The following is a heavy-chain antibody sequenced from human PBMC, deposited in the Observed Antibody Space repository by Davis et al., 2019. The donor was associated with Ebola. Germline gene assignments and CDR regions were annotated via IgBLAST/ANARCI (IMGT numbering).Heavy chain of an antibody. Sequence: SLTCDISGDSVSSNNGAWNWIRQSPSRGLEWLGRTYYTSKWHNDYGESVKSRITINPDTSKNQLSLQLNSVTPEDTAVYYCARYTWNNRVFDPWGQGTLVTVSS. D-gene: IGHD1/OR15-1a*01. CDR2: TYYTSKWHN. CDR1: GDSVSSNNGA. V-gene: IGHV6-1*01. J-gene: IGHJ5*02. CDR3: ARYTWNNRVFDP.